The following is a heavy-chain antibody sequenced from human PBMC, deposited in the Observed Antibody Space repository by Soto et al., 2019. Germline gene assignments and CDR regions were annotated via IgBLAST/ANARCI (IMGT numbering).Heavy chain of an antibody. CDR1: GGSISSSSYY. D-gene: IGHD5-12*01. CDR3: ARHPRRRLARYSGYDSFDY. CDR2: IYYSGST. V-gene: IGHV4-39*01. J-gene: IGHJ4*02. Sequence: QLQLQESGPGLVKPSETLSLTCTVSGGSISSSSYYWGWIRQPPGKGLEWIGSIYYSGSTYYNPSLKSRVTISVDTSKNQFSLKLSSVTAADTAVYYCARHPRRRLARYSGYDSFDYWGQGTLVTVSS.